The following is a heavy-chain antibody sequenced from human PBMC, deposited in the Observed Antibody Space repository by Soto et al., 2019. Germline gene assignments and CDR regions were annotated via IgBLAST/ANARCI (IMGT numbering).Heavy chain of an antibody. CDR2: IYYSGST. Sequence: SETLSLTCTVSGGSISSSSYYWGWIRQPPGKGLEWIGSIYYSGSTYYNPSLKSRVTISVDTSKNQFSLKLSSVTAADTAVYYCARQWGNYDFWSGYVSPYYYMDVWGKGTTVTVSS. CDR3: ARQWGNYDFWSGYVSPYYYMDV. CDR1: GGSISSSSYY. D-gene: IGHD3-3*01. V-gene: IGHV4-39*01. J-gene: IGHJ6*03.